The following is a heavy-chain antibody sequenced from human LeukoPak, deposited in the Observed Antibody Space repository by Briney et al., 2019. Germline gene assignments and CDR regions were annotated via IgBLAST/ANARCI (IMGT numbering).Heavy chain of an antibody. D-gene: IGHD1-26*01. V-gene: IGHV4-39*01. CDR1: GGSISSYY. CDR2: IYYSGST. CDR3: ARHGGGSFHFDY. J-gene: IGHJ4*02. Sequence: SETLSLTCTVSGGSISSYYWGWIRQPPGKGLEWIGSIYYSGSTYYNPSLKSRVTISVDTSKNQFSLKLSSVTAADTAVYYCARHGGGSFHFDYWGQGTLVTVSS.